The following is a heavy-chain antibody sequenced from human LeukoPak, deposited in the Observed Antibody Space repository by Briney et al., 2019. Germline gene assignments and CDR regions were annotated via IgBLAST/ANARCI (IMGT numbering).Heavy chain of an antibody. CDR1: GFTFSSYA. Sequence: PGGSLRLSCAASGFTFSSYAMSWVRQAPGKGLEWVANIKQDGSEKNYVDSVKGRFTSSRDNAKNSLYLQMNRLRVEDTAVYYCARGYWNFGLWGRGTQVTVSS. V-gene: IGHV3-7*01. J-gene: IGHJ2*01. CDR2: IKQDGSEK. CDR3: ARGYWNFGL.